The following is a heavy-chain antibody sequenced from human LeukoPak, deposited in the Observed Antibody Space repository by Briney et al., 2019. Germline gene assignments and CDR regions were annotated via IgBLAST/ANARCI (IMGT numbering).Heavy chain of an antibody. CDR1: GFTFSDYW. CDR3: ARDLSLIALTD. J-gene: IGHJ4*02. Sequence: QAGGSLRLSCAASGFTFSDYWMHWVRQAPGKGLVWVSRISSDGSRVTYADSVKGRFTISRNNAKNTLYLQMNSLRAEDTAVYYCARDLSLIALTDWGQGTLVTVSS. V-gene: IGHV3-74*01. CDR2: ISSDGSRV. D-gene: IGHD3-22*01.